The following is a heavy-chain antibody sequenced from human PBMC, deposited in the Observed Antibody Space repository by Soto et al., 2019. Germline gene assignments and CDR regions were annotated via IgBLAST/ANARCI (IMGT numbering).Heavy chain of an antibody. Sequence: GGSQRLSYAASGFTFEGHSMSWVRQAPGKGLEWVSTISSSSTYIYYADSVKGRFTISRDNAKNSLYLQMNSLRAEDTAVYYCAKCSGGSCYLTGGAFDIWGQGTMVTVSS. J-gene: IGHJ3*02. CDR3: AKCSGGSCYLTGGAFDI. CDR2: ISSSSTYI. CDR1: GFTFEGHS. V-gene: IGHV3-21*01. D-gene: IGHD2-15*01.